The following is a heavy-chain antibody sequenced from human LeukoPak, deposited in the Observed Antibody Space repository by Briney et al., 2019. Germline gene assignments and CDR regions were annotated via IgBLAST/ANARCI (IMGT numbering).Heavy chain of an antibody. CDR3: ARNLWFGESSDAFDM. D-gene: IGHD3-10*01. CDR2: INPKSGGT. V-gene: IGHV1-2*02. Sequence: ASVKVSCKASGYSFTGHYMHWVRQAPGQGLEWMGWINPKSGGTNYAQKFQGRVTMTRDTPISTAYMDMSSLRSDDTAVYYCARNLWFGESSDAFDMWGQGTMATVSS. J-gene: IGHJ3*02. CDR1: GYSFTGHY.